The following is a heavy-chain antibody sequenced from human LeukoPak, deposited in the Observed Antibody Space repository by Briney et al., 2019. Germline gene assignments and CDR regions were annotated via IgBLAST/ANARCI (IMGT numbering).Heavy chain of an antibody. Sequence: SETLSLTCTVSGYSISSGYYWGWIRQPPGKGLEWIGSIYHSGSTYYNPSLKSRVTISVDTSKNQFSLKLSSVTAADTAVYYCARGYSSGWYGLAHVFDIWGQGTMVTVSS. CDR3: ARGYSSGWYGLAHVFDI. V-gene: IGHV4-38-2*02. J-gene: IGHJ3*02. D-gene: IGHD6-19*01. CDR2: IYHSGST. CDR1: GYSISSGYY.